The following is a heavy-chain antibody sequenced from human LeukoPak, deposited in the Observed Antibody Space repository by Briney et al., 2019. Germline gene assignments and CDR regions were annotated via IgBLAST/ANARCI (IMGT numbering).Heavy chain of an antibody. Sequence: PGGSLRLSCAASGFALSAYGMHWVRQAPGKGLEWVAVISYDGSSEFYSGSVKGRFTISRDNSKNTLYVRMNSLRPEDTAVYYGARDLYGSLSYTFDIWGQGTVVTVSS. CDR1: GFALSAYG. CDR2: ISYDGSSE. CDR3: ARDLYGSLSYTFDI. V-gene: IGHV3-30*03. J-gene: IGHJ3*02. D-gene: IGHD3-10*01.